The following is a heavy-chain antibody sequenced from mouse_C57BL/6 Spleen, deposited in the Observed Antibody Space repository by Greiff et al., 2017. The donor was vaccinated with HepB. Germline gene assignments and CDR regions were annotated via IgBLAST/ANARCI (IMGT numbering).Heavy chain of an antibody. D-gene: IGHD1-1*01. Sequence: QVQLQQPGTELVKPGASVKLSCKASGYTFTSYWMHWVKQRPGQGLEWIGNINPSNGGTNYNEKFKSKATLTVDKSSSTAYMQLSSLTSEDSAVYYCARWRAITTVVAYYFDYWGQGTTLTVSS. CDR3: ARWRAITTVVAYYFDY. CDR1: GYTFTSYW. J-gene: IGHJ2*01. V-gene: IGHV1-53*01. CDR2: INPSNGGT.